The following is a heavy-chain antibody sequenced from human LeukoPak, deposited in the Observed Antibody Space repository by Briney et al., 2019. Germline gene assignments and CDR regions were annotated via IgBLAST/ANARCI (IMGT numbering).Heavy chain of an antibody. D-gene: IGHD2-15*01. CDR1: GFSFSSFS. J-gene: IGHJ3*02. CDR2: ISGGSSFT. Sequence: GALRLSCAASGFSFSSFSMNWVRQAPGKGLEWVSYISGGSSFTYYVDSVKGRFTISRDNAKNSLYLQMNSLRAEDTALYYCARESGGSSNDAFDIWGQGTMVTVSS. V-gene: IGHV3-21*04. CDR3: ARESGGSSNDAFDI.